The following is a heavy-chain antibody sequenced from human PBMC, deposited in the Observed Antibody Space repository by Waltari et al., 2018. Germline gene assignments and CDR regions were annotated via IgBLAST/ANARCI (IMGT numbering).Heavy chain of an antibody. CDR1: GFSFDDYA. J-gene: IGHJ6*02. V-gene: IGHV3-9*01. Sequence: EVQLVESGGGLVQPGRSLRLSCAASGFSFDDYAMHWVRQTPGKGLEWLSRISWNSGDIVYADSVKGRFTISRDNAKNSLYLQMNRLRAEDTALYYCAKEIAVAGTDRSEYYYYPMDVWGQGTTVTVSS. CDR3: AKEIAVAGTDRSEYYYYPMDV. D-gene: IGHD6-19*01. CDR2: ISWNSGDI.